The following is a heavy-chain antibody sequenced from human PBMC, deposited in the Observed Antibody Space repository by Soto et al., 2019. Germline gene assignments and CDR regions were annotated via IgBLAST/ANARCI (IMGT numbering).Heavy chain of an antibody. J-gene: IGHJ6*02. CDR1: GFTFSSYA. V-gene: IGHV3-30-3*01. CDR2: ISYDGSNK. Sequence: QVQLVESGGGVVQPGRSLRLSCAASGFTFSSYAMHWVRQAPGKGLEWVAVISYDGSNKYYADSVKGRFTISRDNSKNTLYLQMNSLRAEDTAVYYCARGKVTMVRGVFADYYDGMDVWGQGTTVTVSS. CDR3: ARGKVTMVRGVFADYYDGMDV. D-gene: IGHD3-10*01.